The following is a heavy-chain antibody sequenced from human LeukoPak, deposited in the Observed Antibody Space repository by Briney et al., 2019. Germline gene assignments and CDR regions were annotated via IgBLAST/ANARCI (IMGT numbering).Heavy chain of an antibody. V-gene: IGHV4-61*02. D-gene: IGHD5-12*01. CDR3: ARHSGYDYEGWGSAFSSYYYYGMDV. CDR1: GGSVSSSSYY. J-gene: IGHJ6*02. CDR2: IYTSGNT. Sequence: NPSETLSLTCTVSGGSVSSSSYYWGWIRQPAGKGLEWIGRIYTSGNTNYNPSLKSRVTMLVDSSKNQLSLKLSSVTAADTAVFYCARHSGYDYEGWGSAFSSYYYYGMDVWGQGTTVTVSS.